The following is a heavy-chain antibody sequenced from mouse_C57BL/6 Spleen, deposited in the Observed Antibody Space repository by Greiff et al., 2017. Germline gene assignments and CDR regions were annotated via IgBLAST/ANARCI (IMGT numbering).Heavy chain of an antibody. CDR3: ARRETAGGDY. Sequence: QVQLQQPGAELVKPGASVKLSCKASGYTFTSYWMHWVKQRPGQGLEWIGMIHPYSGSTNYNEKFKSKATLTVDKSSSTAYMQLSSLTSEDSAVYYCARRETAGGDYWGQGTTLTVSS. V-gene: IGHV1-64*01. J-gene: IGHJ2*01. CDR2: IHPYSGST. CDR1: GYTFTSYW. D-gene: IGHD1-2*01.